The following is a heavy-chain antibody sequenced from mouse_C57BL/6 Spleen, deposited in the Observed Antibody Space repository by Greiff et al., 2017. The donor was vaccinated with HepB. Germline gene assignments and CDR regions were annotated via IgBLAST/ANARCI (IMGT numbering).Heavy chain of an antibody. CDR1: GYTFTDYE. CDR3: TSYYSNYPSMDY. J-gene: IGHJ4*01. CDR2: IDPETGGT. Sequence: VKLMESGAELVRPGASVTLSCKASGYTFTDYEMHWVKQTPVHGLEWIGAIDPETGGTAYNQKFKGKAILTADKSSSTAYMELRSLTSEDSAVYYCTSYYSNYPSMDYWGQGTSVTVSS. D-gene: IGHD2-5*01. V-gene: IGHV1-15*01.